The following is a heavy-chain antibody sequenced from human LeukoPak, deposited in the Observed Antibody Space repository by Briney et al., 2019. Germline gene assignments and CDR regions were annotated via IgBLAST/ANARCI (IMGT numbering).Heavy chain of an antibody. V-gene: IGHV1-2*02. CDR2: INPNSGLT. J-gene: IGHJ3*02. Sequence: ASVTVSCKASGYSFTDYFIHWVRQAPGQGLEWMGWINPNSGLTFFALRFQGRVTMTRDTSINSAYMELNTLRSDDTALYYCARGFNAVSAFDIWGQGTMVTVST. CDR1: GYSFTDYF. D-gene: IGHD2/OR15-2a*01. CDR3: ARGFNAVSAFDI.